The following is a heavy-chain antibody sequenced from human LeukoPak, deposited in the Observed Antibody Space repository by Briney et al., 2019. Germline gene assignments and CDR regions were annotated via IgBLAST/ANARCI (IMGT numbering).Heavy chain of an antibody. V-gene: IGHV3-23*01. J-gene: IGHJ4*02. Sequence: PGGSVRLSCAACGFTFSSYARSWVRQAPGKGGEGVSAISGSDSSTYSADSVKGRFTLSRDNSKNTLYLQMTSLRAEDTAVYYCAKNIRYRSSWYFYIRYWGQRTLVTVSS. D-gene: IGHD6-13*01. CDR2: ISGSDSST. CDR3: AKNIRYRSSWYFYIRY. CDR1: GFTFSSYA.